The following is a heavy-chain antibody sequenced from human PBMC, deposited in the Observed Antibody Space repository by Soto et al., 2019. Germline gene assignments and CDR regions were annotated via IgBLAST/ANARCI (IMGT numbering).Heavy chain of an antibody. CDR3: AREGNLGRWIQPLDS. V-gene: IGHV4-34*01. CDR1: GGYGGSFSGYY. D-gene: IGHD2-2*03. CDR2: INHSGST. J-gene: IGHJ4*02. Sequence: SETLSLTCAVYGGYGGSFSGYYWSWIRQPPGKGLEWIGEINHSGSTNYNPSLKSRVTISVDTSKNQFSLKLSSVTAADTAVYYCAREGNLGRWIQPLDSWGQETLVTVSS.